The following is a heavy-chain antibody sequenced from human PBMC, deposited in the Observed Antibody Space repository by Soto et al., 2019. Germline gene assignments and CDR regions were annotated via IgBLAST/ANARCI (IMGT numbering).Heavy chain of an antibody. V-gene: IGHV1-3*01. D-gene: IGHD3-22*01. Sequence: ASVKVSCKASGYTFTSYAMHWVRQAPGQRLEWMGWINAGNGNTKYSQKFQGRVTITRDTSASTAYMELSSLRSEDTAVYYCARGGARYYDSSGYCHRWGQGTLVTVSS. CDR3: ARGGARYYDSSGYCHR. CDR1: GYTFTSYA. CDR2: INAGNGNT. J-gene: IGHJ4*02.